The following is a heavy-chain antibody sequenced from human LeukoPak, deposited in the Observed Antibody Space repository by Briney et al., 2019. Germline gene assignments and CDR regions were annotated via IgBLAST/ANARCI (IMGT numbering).Heavy chain of an antibody. CDR2: IATSGATT. Sequence: GGSLRLSCAASGFTFSSYEMNWVRQAPGKGLEGVSYIATSGATTYYADSVKGRFTIYRDNAKNSLYLQMNSLRAEDTALYYCARDTLVRGLDCFDYWGQGTLVTVSS. D-gene: IGHD3-10*01. V-gene: IGHV3-48*03. CDR1: GFTFSSYE. J-gene: IGHJ4*02. CDR3: ARDTLVRGLDCFDY.